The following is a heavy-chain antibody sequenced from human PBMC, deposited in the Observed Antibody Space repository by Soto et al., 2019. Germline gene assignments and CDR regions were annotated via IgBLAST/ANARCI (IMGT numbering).Heavy chain of an antibody. D-gene: IGHD3-22*01. CDR3: ARQIYDSDTGPTFQYYFDS. CDR2: IDPSDSQT. J-gene: IGHJ4*02. V-gene: IGHV5-10-1*01. Sequence: GEALKISCKGSGYSFAGYWITWVRQKPGKGLEWMGRIDPSDSQTYYSPSFRGHVTISGTKSITTVFLQWSSLRASDTAMYYCARQIYDSDTGPTFQYYFDSWGQGTPVTVSS. CDR1: GYSFAGYW.